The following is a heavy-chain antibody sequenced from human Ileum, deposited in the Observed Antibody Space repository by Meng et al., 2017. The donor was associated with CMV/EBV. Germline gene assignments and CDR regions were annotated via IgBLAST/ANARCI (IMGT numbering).Heavy chain of an antibody. Sequence: FTNSAITWVRQAPGQRLEWMGQIIPTLSITNYAQKFLGRVTITADRSTSTAYMELSGLRSEDTAVYYCARDRFVVVAAARGAGWFDPWGQGTLVTVSS. J-gene: IGHJ5*02. CDR3: ARDRFVVVAAARGAGWFDP. CDR2: IIPTLSIT. D-gene: IGHD2-2*01. V-gene: IGHV1-69*04. CDR1: FTNSA.